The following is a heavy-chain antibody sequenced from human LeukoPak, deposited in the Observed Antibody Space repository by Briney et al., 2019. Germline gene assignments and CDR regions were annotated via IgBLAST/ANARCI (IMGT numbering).Heavy chain of an antibody. Sequence: PGGSLKISCRGSGYSFSTYWVGWVRQVPGKGLEGMGIIYPGDSDTRYSPSFQGQVTISADQSISTAYLQWSSLNASEPAMYYCARGSDILTGFDYRRQGTLVTVSS. CDR2: IYPGDSDT. CDR1: GYSFSTYW. CDR3: ARGSDILTGFDY. J-gene: IGHJ4*02. V-gene: IGHV5-51*01. D-gene: IGHD3-9*01.